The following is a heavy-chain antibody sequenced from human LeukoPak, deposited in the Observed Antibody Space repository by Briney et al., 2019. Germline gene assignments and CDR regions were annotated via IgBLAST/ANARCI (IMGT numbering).Heavy chain of an antibody. CDR2: IIPIFGTA. CDR1: GGTFSSYA. J-gene: IGHJ6*02. V-gene: IGHV1-69*01. Sequence: SVKVSCKASGGTFSSYAISWVRQAPGQGLEWMGGIIPIFGTANYAQKFQGRVTITADESTSTAYMELSSLRSEDTAVYYCARVPRRRYCSGGSCYPYVYYYGMDVWGQGTTVTVSS. D-gene: IGHD2-15*01. CDR3: ARVPRRRYCSGGSCYPYVYYYGMDV.